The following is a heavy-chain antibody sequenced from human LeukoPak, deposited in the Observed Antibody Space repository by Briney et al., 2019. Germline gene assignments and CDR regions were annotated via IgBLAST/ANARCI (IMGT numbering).Heavy chain of an antibody. Sequence: ASVKVSCKASGGTFSSYAISWVRQAPGQGLEWMGGIIPIFGTANYAQKFQGRVTITTDESASTAYMELSSLRSEDTAVYYCARGYYCSGGSWYSKWFDPWGQGTLVTVSS. V-gene: IGHV1-69*05. CDR1: GGTFSSYA. CDR2: IIPIFGTA. J-gene: IGHJ5*02. D-gene: IGHD2-15*01. CDR3: ARGYYCSGGSWYSKWFDP.